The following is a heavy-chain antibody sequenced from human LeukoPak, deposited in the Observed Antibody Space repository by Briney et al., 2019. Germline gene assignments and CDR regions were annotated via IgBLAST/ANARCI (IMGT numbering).Heavy chain of an antibody. CDR2: TTPSGTT. Sequence: PGGSLRLSCAASGFTFIMHSINWVRQAPGKGLEWVSYTTPSGTTYYADSVKGRFSVSRDNGENSVYLLMNNLRAEDTAVYHCASVRGRYWGQGTLVAVSS. V-gene: IGHV3-69-1*01. D-gene: IGHD3-16*01. CDR1: GFTFIMHS. J-gene: IGHJ4*02. CDR3: ASVRGRY.